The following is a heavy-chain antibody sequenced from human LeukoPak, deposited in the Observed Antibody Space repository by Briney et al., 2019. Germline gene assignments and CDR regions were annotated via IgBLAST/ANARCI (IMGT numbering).Heavy chain of an antibody. Sequence: HPGGSLRLSCAASGFTFSSYAMSWVRQAPGKGLEWVSGISGSGDNTYYADSVKGRFTISRGNSKNTLYVQVNSLGTEDTAAYYCAKGSYYDSSGSFYFDNWGQGTLVTVSS. CDR2: ISGSGDNT. CDR3: AKGSYYDSSGSFYFDN. CDR1: GFTFSSYA. V-gene: IGHV3-23*01. J-gene: IGHJ4*02. D-gene: IGHD3-22*01.